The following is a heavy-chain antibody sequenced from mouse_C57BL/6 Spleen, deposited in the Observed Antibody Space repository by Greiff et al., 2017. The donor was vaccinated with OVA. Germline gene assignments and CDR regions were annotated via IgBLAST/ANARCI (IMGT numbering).Heavy chain of an antibody. Sequence: EVQLQQSGPELVKPGASVKISCKASGYTFTDYYMNWVKQSHGKSLEWIGDINPNNGGTSYNQKFKGKATLTVDKSSSTAYMELRSLTSEDSAVYYCARSKFLITTVVALFDYWGQGTTLTVSS. CDR3: ARSKFLITTVVALFDY. J-gene: IGHJ2*01. V-gene: IGHV1-26*01. CDR2: INPNNGGT. D-gene: IGHD1-1*01. CDR1: GYTFTDYY.